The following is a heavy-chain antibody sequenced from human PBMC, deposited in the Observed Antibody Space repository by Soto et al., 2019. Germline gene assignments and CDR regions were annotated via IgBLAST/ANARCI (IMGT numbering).Heavy chain of an antibody. D-gene: IGHD6-13*01. CDR2: IYHSGST. Sequence: SETLSLTCAVSGGSISSSNWWSWVRQPPGKGLEWIGEIYHSGSTNYNPSLKGRVTISVDTSKNQFSLNLSSVTAADTAVYYCASSNIAAAGFYYYGMDVWGRGTTVTVSS. CDR1: GGSISSSNW. CDR3: ASSNIAAAGFYYYGMDV. V-gene: IGHV4-4*02. J-gene: IGHJ6*02.